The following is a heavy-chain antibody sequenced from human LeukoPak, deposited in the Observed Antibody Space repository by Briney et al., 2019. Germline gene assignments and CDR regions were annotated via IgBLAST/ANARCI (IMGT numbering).Heavy chain of an antibody. CDR1: GFTCSSYT. J-gene: IGHJ4*02. Sequence: GGSLRLSCAACGFTCSSYTMNWVGQAPGEGVEWVSSICSRSSYIFYADSLKGRFTIPRDNAKNSLYLQMNSLRAEDTAVYYCARDFKIMWTPPDYWGQGTMVTVSS. CDR2: ICSRSSYI. CDR3: ARDFKIMWTPPDY. D-gene: IGHD2-21*01. V-gene: IGHV3-21*01.